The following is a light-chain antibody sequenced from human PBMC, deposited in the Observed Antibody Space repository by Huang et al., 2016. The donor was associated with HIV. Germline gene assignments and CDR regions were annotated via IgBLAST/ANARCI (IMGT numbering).Light chain of an antibody. V-gene: IGKV3-20*01. J-gene: IGKJ4*01. CDR1: QSVRSSS. CDR3: QQYGSSPLT. CDR2: GAS. Sequence: SPGERATLSCRASQSVRSSSLAWYQQKPGQSPRLLIFGASNRATAIPDRFSGSGSATDFTLTISRLEPEDFAVYYCQQYGSSPLTFGGGTKVEIK.